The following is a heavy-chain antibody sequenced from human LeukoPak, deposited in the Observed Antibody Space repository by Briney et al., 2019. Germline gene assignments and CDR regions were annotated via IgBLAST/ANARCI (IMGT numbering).Heavy chain of an antibody. CDR3: ARKAVGRPVEDGFEI. J-gene: IGHJ3*02. CDR2: INPNSGGT. Sequence: GWINPNSGGTNYAQKFQGRVTMTRDTSISTAYMELSRLRSDDTAVYDCARKAVGRPVEDGFEIWGQGTMVTVSS. V-gene: IGHV1-2*02. D-gene: IGHD1-1*01.